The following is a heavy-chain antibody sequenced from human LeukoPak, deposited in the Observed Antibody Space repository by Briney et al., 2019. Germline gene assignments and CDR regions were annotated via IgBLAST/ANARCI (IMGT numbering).Heavy chain of an antibody. Sequence: PGGSLRLSCAASGFTFRSYWMSWVRQAPGKGLEWVANINQGGSVKYYVDSVKGRVTISRGDAKNSLYVQMNSLRDEDTAVYYCARVGYSGWNLEYWGQGTLVTVSS. CDR1: GFTFRSYW. V-gene: IGHV3-7*01. CDR2: INQGGSVK. D-gene: IGHD5-12*01. J-gene: IGHJ4*02. CDR3: ARVGYSGWNLEY.